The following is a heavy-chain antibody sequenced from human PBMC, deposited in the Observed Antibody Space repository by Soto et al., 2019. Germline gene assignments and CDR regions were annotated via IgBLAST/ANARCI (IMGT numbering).Heavy chain of an antibody. CDR3: ARETQLRRRNWFDP. J-gene: IGHJ5*02. CDR1: GGSFSGYY. Sequence: SETLSLTCAVYGGSFSGYYWSWIRQPPGKGLEWIGEINHSGSTNYNPSLKSRVTISVDTSKNQFSLKLSSVTAADTAVYYCARETQLRRRNWFDPWGQGTLVIVSS. D-gene: IGHD2-2*01. CDR2: INHSGST. V-gene: IGHV4-34*01.